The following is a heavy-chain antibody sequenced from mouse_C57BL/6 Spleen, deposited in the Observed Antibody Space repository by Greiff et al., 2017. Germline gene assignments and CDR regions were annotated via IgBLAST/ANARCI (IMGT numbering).Heavy chain of an antibody. V-gene: IGHV1-82*01. D-gene: IGHD2-3*01. CDR2: IYPGDGDT. J-gene: IGHJ2*01. CDR3: ASPKDGYPFEY. Sequence: QVQLQQSGPELVKPGASVKISCKASGYAFSSSWMNWVKQRPGKGLEWIGRIYPGDGDTNYNGKFTGKATLTADKSSSTAYMPLSSLTSEDSAVYFCASPKDGYPFEYWGQGTTLTVSS. CDR1: GYAFSSSW.